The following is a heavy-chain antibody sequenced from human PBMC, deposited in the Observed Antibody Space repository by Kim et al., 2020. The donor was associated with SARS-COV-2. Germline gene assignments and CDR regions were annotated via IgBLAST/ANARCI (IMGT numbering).Heavy chain of an antibody. CDR2: ISSSSSYI. Sequence: GGSLRLSCAASGFTFSSYSMNWVRQAPGKGLEWVSSISSSSSYIYYADSVKGRFTISRDNAKNSLYLQMNSLRAEDTAVYYCARESEYSSSSSWFDYWGQGTLVTVSS. J-gene: IGHJ4*02. CDR3: ARESEYSSSSSWFDY. D-gene: IGHD6-6*01. CDR1: GFTFSSYS. V-gene: IGHV3-21*01.